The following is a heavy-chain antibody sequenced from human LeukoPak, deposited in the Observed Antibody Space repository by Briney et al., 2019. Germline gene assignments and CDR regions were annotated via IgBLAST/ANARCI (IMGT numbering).Heavy chain of an antibody. J-gene: IGHJ4*02. Sequence: GGSLRLSCAASGFAFSSYAMTWVRQAPGKGLEWVSAISGSGGSTYYADSVKGRFTISRDNSKNTLYLQMNSLRAEDTAVYYCAKGGQWLRSDYWGQGTLVTVSS. CDR3: AKGGQWLRSDY. CDR2: ISGSGGST. D-gene: IGHD5-12*01. CDR1: GFAFSSYA. V-gene: IGHV3-23*01.